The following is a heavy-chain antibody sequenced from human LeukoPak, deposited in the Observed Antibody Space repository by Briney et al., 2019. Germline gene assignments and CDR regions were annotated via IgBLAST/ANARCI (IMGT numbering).Heavy chain of an antibody. CDR1: GGSISPYY. D-gene: IGHD3-10*01. J-gene: IGHJ4*02. Sequence: AETLSLTCTVSGGSISPYYWSWIRQPPGEGMEWIGYIYYSGSTNYNPSLKSRVTISVDTSKNQFSLKLSSVTAADTAVYYGGRAYYSGSGIDYWGQGTLVTVSS. CDR2: IYYSGST. CDR3: GRAYYSGSGIDY. V-gene: IGHV4-59*01.